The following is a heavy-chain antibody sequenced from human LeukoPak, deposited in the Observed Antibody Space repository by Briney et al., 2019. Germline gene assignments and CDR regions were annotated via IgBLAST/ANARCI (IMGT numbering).Heavy chain of an antibody. CDR1: GYTFTNYY. D-gene: IGHD1-14*01. V-gene: IGHV1-46*01. CDR2: INCNTDDI. CDR3: VREVFSNFDY. J-gene: IGHJ4*02. Sequence: GASVKVSCKASGYTFTNYYIHWVRQAPEQGLEWMAIINCNTDDITYAQEFQGGVTLSRDTSTSTVYMELSSLRSEDTAVYYCVREVFSNFDYWGQGTLVTGSS.